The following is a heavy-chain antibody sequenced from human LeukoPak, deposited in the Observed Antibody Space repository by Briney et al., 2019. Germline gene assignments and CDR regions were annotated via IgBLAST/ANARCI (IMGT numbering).Heavy chain of an antibody. CDR2: IYTSGST. CDR1: GGSISSGSYY. Sequence: PSETLSLTCTVSGGSISSGSYYWSWIRQPAGKGLEWIGRIYTSGSTNYNPSLKSRVTISVDTSKNQFSLKLSSVTAADTAVYYCAREDYSNFYWGQGTLVTVSS. CDR3: AREDYSNFY. V-gene: IGHV4-61*02. J-gene: IGHJ4*02. D-gene: IGHD4-11*01.